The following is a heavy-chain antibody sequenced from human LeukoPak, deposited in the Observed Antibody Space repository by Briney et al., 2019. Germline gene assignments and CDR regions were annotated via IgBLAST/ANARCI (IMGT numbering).Heavy chain of an antibody. CDR2: ISAYNGNT. CDR3: AKDQRTPDYYYYYMDV. V-gene: IGHV1-18*01. J-gene: IGHJ6*03. Sequence: ASVKVSCKASGYTFTSYGISWVRQAPGQGLEWMGWISAYNGNTNYAQKLQGRVTMTTDPSTSTAYMELRSLRSDDTAVYYCAKDQRTPDYYYYYMDVWGKGTTVTVSS. CDR1: GYTFTSYG. D-gene: IGHD1-14*01.